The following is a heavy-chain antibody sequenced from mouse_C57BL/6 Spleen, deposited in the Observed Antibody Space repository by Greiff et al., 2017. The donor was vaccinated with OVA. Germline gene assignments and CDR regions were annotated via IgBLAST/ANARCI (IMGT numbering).Heavy chain of an antibody. CDR3: ARNYGSSYYAMDY. CDR2: INPNNGGT. D-gene: IGHD1-1*01. J-gene: IGHJ4*01. Sequence: SGPELVKPGASVKMSCKASGYTFTDYNMHWVKQSHGKSLEWIGYINPNNGGTSYNQKFKGKATLTVNKSSSTAYMEFRSLTSEDSAVYYCARNYGSSYYAMDYWGQGTSVTVSS. V-gene: IGHV1-22*01. CDR1: GYTFTDYN.